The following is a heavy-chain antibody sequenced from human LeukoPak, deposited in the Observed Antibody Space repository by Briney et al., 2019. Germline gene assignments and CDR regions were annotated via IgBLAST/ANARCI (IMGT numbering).Heavy chain of an antibody. CDR3: ARGSSGLVFDY. Sequence: SETLSLTCTVSGGSISSYYWGWIRQPPGKGLEWIGSIYYSGSTYYNPSLKSRVTISVDTSKNQFSLKLSSVTAADTAVHYCARGSSGLVFDYWGQGTLVTVSS. CDR1: GGSISSYY. CDR2: IYYSGST. J-gene: IGHJ4*02. V-gene: IGHV4-39*01. D-gene: IGHD6-19*01.